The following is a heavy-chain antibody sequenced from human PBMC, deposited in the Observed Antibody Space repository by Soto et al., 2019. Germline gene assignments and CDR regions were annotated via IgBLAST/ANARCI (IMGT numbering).Heavy chain of an antibody. CDR2: IIPILGIA. Sequence: QVQLVQSGAEVKKPGSSVKVSCKASGGTFSSYTISWVRQAPGQGLEWMGRIIPILGIANYAQKFQGRVTITADXXTXTXXMELSSLRSEDTAVYYCARAGSSGSDEPQYWYFDLWGRGTLVTVSS. CDR3: ARAGSSGSDEPQYWYFDL. CDR1: GGTFSSYT. V-gene: IGHV1-69*02. D-gene: IGHD5-12*01. J-gene: IGHJ2*01.